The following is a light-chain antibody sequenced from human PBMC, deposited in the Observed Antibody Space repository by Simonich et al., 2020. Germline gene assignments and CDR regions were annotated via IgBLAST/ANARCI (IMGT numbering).Light chain of an antibody. J-gene: IGLJ2*01. CDR3: SSYTSSSTLV. CDR1: SSDVGGYNY. Sequence: QSALTQPASMSWSPGQTITISCTGTSSDVGGYNYVSWYQQHPGKAPKLMIYDVSKRPSGVSKRFSGSKSGNTASLTISGLQAEDEADYYGSSYTSSSTLVFGGGTKLTVL. CDR2: DVS. V-gene: IGLV2-14*01.